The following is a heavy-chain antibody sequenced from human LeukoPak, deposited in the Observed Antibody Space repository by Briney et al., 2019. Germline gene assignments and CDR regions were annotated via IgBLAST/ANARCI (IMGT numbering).Heavy chain of an antibody. CDR1: GYTFSSYW. J-gene: IGHJ3*02. CDR2: IYPDDSAT. V-gene: IGHV5-51*01. D-gene: IGHD2-2*02. Sequence: GESLKISCKGSGYTFSSYWIGWVRQLPGKGLDWMGIIYPDDSATKYSPSFQGQVTISDDKSISTAYLQWSGLKASDTAMYYCAKRHTSALSPCSFHIWGQGTMVTVSS. CDR3: AKRHTSALSPCSFHI.